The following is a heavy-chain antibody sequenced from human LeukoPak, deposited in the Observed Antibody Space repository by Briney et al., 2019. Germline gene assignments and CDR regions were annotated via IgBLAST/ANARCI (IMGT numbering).Heavy chain of an antibody. CDR3: LSETGVVLRATPSAFDV. V-gene: IGHV3-23*01. CDR2: INGSGGST. J-gene: IGHJ3*01. CDR1: GDTFSGYA. Sequence: GGSLRHSCAARGDTFSGYAMCSVRQAPGKGLEWVSGINGSGGSTHYADSVKDRFTISRDNPKKTLYLQMNSLRAEDTAVYYWLSETGVVLRATPSAFDVWGQGTMVTVSS. D-gene: IGHD3-3*01.